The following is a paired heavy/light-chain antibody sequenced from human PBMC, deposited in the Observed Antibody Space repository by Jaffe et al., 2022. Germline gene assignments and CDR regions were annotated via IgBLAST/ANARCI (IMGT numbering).Heavy chain of an antibody. CDR2: INPNSGGT. J-gene: IGHJ4*02. Sequence: QVQLVQSGAEVKKPGASVKVSCKASGYTFTGYYMHWVRQAPGQGLEWMGRINPNSGGTNYAQKFQGRVTMTRDTSISTAYMELSRLRSDDTAVYYCARDLVDRRQTGTTGSSGPQYYFDYWGQGTLVTVSS. D-gene: IGHD1-1*01. CDR1: GYTFTGYY. V-gene: IGHV1-2*06. CDR3: ARDLVDRRQTGTTGSSGPQYYFDY.
Light chain of an antibody. CDR3: QQRSNWPPT. CDR1: QSVSSY. Sequence: EIVLTQSPATLSLSPGERATLSCRASQSVSSYLAWYQQKPGQAPRLLIYDASNRATGIPARFSGSGSGTDFTLTISSLEPEDFAVYYCQQRSNWPPTFGPGTKVDIK. J-gene: IGKJ3*01. CDR2: DAS. V-gene: IGKV3-11*01.